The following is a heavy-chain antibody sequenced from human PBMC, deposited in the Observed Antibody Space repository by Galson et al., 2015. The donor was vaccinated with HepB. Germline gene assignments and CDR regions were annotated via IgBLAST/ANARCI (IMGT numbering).Heavy chain of an antibody. CDR2: IWPDGSAK. CDR3: ARHNNDHDWDY. D-gene: IGHD3-3*01. CDR1: GFTLSIYG. Sequence: SLRLSCAASGFTLSIYGMHWVRQAPGKGLEWVAVIWPDGSAKYYADSVKGRFTISRDNSRNTLYLQMNSLRVEDTAVYYCARHNNDHDWDYWGQGTLVTVSS. V-gene: IGHV3-33*01. J-gene: IGHJ4*02.